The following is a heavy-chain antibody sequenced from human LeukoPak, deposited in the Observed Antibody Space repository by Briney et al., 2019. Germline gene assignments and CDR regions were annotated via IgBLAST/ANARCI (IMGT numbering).Heavy chain of an antibody. CDR1: GFSFSTYG. CDR3: ARDWAAHYSDY. J-gene: IGHJ4*02. Sequence: GGSLRLSCAASGFSFSTYGFNWVRQAPGKGLEWVSYISSSSALYYADSVKGRFTISRDNAKNSLYLQMNSLRAEDTAVYYCARDWAAHYSDYWGQGILVTISS. CDR2: ISSSSAL. V-gene: IGHV3-48*04. D-gene: IGHD3-16*01.